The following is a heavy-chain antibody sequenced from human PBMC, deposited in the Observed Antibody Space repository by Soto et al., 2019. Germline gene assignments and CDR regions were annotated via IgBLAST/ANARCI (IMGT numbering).Heavy chain of an antibody. D-gene: IGHD5-18*01. Sequence: PSEALSLTCTVSVGSICSGDYYWSWIRQPPGKGLEWIGYIYYSGSTYYNPSLKSRVTISVDTSKNQFSLKLSSVTAADTAVYYCARVRGYIDCFPFDYWGHVTLFTVSP. CDR3: ARVRGYIDCFPFDY. V-gene: IGHV4-30-4*01. CDR1: VGSICSGDYY. J-gene: IGHJ4*01. CDR2: IYYSGST.